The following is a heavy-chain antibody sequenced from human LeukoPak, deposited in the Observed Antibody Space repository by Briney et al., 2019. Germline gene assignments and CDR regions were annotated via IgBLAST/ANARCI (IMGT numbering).Heavy chain of an antibody. CDR3: ARDFALYDILTGYSDAFDI. D-gene: IGHD3-9*01. J-gene: IGHJ3*02. CDR2: ISAYNGNT. Sequence: GASVKVSCKASGYNFTSYGISWVRQAPGQGLEWMGWISAYNGNTNYAQKLQGRVTMTTDTSTSTAYMELRSLRSDDTAVYYCARDFALYDILTGYSDAFDIWGQGTMVTVSS. V-gene: IGHV1-18*01. CDR1: GYNFTSYG.